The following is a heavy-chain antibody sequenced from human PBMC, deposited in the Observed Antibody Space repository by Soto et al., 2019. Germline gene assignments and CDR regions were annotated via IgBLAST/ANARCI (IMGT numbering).Heavy chain of an antibody. J-gene: IGHJ6*02. CDR3: ARDNDIVVVPAAIGYGMDV. V-gene: IGHV6-1*01. D-gene: IGHD2-2*01. CDR2: TYYRSKWYN. CDR1: GDSVSSNSAA. Sequence: SQTLSLTYAISGDSVSSNSAAWNWIRQSPSRGLEWLGRTYYRSKWYNDYAVSVKSRITINPDTSKNQFSLQLNSVTPEDTAVYYCARDNDIVVVPAAIGYGMDVWGQGTTVTVSS.